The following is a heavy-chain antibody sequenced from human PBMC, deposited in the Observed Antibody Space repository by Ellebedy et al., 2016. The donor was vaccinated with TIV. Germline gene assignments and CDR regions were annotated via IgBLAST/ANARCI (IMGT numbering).Heavy chain of an antibody. CDR3: ARGWFGSGMGV. V-gene: IGHV6-1*01. CDR2: TYYRSKWNN. CDR1: GDSVSTDIG. D-gene: IGHD3-16*01. J-gene: IGHJ6*02. Sequence: SQTLSLTCVISGDSVSTDIGWNWIRQSPSSGLEWLGRTYYRSKWNNDYAVSLKSRITINPDTSKNQFSLQLNSVTPEDTAVYYCARGWFGSGMGVWGQGTTVIVS.